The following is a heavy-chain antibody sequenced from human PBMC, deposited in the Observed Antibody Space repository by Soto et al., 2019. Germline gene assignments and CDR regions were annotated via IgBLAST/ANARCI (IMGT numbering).Heavy chain of an antibody. CDR3: ARDYCSGGSCYYYYYYYMDV. CDR2: INPNSGGT. CDR1: GYTFTGYY. J-gene: IGHJ6*03. D-gene: IGHD2-15*01. Sequence: QVQLVQSGAEVKKPGASVKVSCKASGYTFTGYYMHWVRQAPGQGLEWMGWINPNSGGTNSAQKFQGWVTMTRDTSISTAYMELSRLRSDDTAVYYCARDYCSGGSCYYYYYYYMDVWGKGTTVTVSS. V-gene: IGHV1-2*04.